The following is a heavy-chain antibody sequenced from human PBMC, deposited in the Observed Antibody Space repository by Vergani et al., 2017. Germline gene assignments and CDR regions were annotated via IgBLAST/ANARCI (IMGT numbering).Heavy chain of an antibody. CDR3: ARGSCLGGSCYKPLFDY. J-gene: IGHJ4*03. CDR2: IHTSGST. Sequence: QVQLQESGPGLVKPSQTLSLTCTVSGDSINSHNYYWSWIRQPAGKGLEWIGPIHTSGSTNYNPSLKSRVTMSEDTSKNQFSLNLTSVTAADTAVYFCARGSCLGGSCYKPLFDYRGQGILVTVSS. CDR1: GDSINSHNYY. D-gene: IGHD2-15*01. V-gene: IGHV4-61*02.